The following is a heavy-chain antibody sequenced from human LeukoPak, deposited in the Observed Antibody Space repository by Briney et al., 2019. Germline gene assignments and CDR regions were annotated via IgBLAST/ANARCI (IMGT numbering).Heavy chain of an antibody. CDR2: ISAYNGNT. Sequence: ASVKVSCKASGYTFTSYGISWVRQAPGQRLEWMGWISAYNGNTNYAQKLQGRVTMTTDTSTSTAYMELSSLRSEDTAVYYCARGGLRYFDWSYNWFDPWGQGTLVTVSS. J-gene: IGHJ5*02. CDR3: ARGGLRYFDWSYNWFDP. CDR1: GYTFTSYG. D-gene: IGHD3-9*01. V-gene: IGHV1-18*01.